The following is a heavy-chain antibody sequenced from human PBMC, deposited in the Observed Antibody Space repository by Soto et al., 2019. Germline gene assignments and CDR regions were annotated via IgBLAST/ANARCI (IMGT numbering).Heavy chain of an antibody. CDR2: IYNSGSN. CDR1: GYSISSCGYY. J-gene: IGHJ4*02. V-gene: IGHV4-31*03. Sequence: QVQLQESGPGLVKPSQTLSLTCTVSGYSISSCGYYWSWIRQHPGKGLEWIAYIYNSGSNYYNPSLKSRVTISVDTSKNQFSLKLSSVTAADTAVYYCARFMTSYFDYWGQGTLVTVSS. CDR3: ARFMTSYFDY. D-gene: IGHD3-16*01.